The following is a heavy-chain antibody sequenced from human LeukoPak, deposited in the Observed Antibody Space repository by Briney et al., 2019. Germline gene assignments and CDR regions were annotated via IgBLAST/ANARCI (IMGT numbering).Heavy chain of an antibody. CDR1: GFTFSDYY. Sequence: GGSLRLSCAASGFTFSDYYMSWIRQAPGKGLEWVSYISSSGSTIYYADSVKGRFTISRDNAKNSLYLQMNSLRAEDTAVYYCAKSKRVYYYGSGDNYGMDVWGQGTTVTVSS. J-gene: IGHJ6*02. D-gene: IGHD3-10*01. V-gene: IGHV3-11*01. CDR2: ISSSGSTI. CDR3: AKSKRVYYYGSGDNYGMDV.